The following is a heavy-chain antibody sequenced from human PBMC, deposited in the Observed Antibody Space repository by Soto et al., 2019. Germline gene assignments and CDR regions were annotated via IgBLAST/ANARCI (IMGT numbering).Heavy chain of an antibody. D-gene: IGHD5-12*01. CDR2: ISWNSGSI. Sequence: GGSLRLSCAASGFTFDDYAMHWVRQAPGKGLEWVSGISWNSGSIGYADSVKGRFTISRDNAKNSLYLQMNSLRAEDTALYYCAKDIESGYDLYYYYMDVWGKGTTVTVSS. V-gene: IGHV3-9*01. J-gene: IGHJ6*03. CDR1: GFTFDDYA. CDR3: AKDIESGYDLYYYYMDV.